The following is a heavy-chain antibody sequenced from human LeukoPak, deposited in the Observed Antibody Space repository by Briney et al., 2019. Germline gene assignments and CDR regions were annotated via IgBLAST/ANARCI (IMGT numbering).Heavy chain of an antibody. Sequence: GSTVKVSCKASGGTFSSYAISWVRQVPGQGLEWMGGIIPIFGTANYAQKFQGRVTITTDESTSTAYMELSSLRSEDTAVYYCATKSEEGAFDIWGQGTMVTVSS. CDR2: IIPIFGTA. V-gene: IGHV1-69*05. CDR3: ATKSEEGAFDI. J-gene: IGHJ3*02. CDR1: GGTFSSYA.